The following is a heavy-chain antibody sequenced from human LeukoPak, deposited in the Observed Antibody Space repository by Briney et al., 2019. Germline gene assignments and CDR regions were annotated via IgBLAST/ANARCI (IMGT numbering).Heavy chain of an antibody. V-gene: IGHV3-30*18. CDR2: IWSNGKNK. CDR1: GFTFSSYG. D-gene: IGHD3-10*01. CDR3: VKESGPFGAFDM. J-gene: IGHJ3*02. Sequence: GRSLRLSCAASGFTFSSYGMHWVRQAPGKGLEWVAVIWSNGKNKYYADSVRGRFTISRDNSKNMLYLEMNSLRVEDTTLYYCVKESGPFGAFDMWGQGTMVTVSS.